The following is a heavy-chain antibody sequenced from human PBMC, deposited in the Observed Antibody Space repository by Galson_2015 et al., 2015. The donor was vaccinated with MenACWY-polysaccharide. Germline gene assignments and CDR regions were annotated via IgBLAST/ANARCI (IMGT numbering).Heavy chain of an antibody. V-gene: IGHV3-48*02. D-gene: IGHD1-26*01. CDR2: ISSGGTI. J-gene: IGHJ4*02. Sequence: SLRLSCAASGFTFSSYSMNWVRQAPGKGLEWVSYISSGGTIYYADSVKGRFTNSRDNAKNSLYLQMNSMRDHDTAVYYCARVLKGLVGATPDYWGQGPLVTVSS. CDR3: ARVLKGLVGATPDY. CDR1: GFTFSSYS.